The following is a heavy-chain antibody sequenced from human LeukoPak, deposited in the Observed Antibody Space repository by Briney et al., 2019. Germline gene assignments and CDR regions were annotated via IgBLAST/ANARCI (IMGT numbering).Heavy chain of an antibody. D-gene: IGHD1-26*01. CDR3: ARSKGGSYYTYYYYMDV. V-gene: IGHV4-34*01. CDR2: INHSGST. CDR1: GGSYSGYY. Sequence: PSETLSLTCAVYGGSYSGYYWSWIRQPPGKGLEWIGEINHSGSTNYNPSLKSRVTISVDTSKNQFSLKLSSVTAADTAVYYCARSKGGSYYTYYYYMDVWGKGTTVTISS. J-gene: IGHJ6*03.